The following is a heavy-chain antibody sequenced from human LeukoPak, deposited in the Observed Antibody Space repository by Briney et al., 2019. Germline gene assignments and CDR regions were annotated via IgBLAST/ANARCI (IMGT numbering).Heavy chain of an antibody. CDR3: AKEGSGWYYLDY. CDR2: IESDGTKE. J-gene: IGHJ4*02. D-gene: IGHD6-19*01. V-gene: IGHV3-30*02. Sequence: GGSLRLSCAASGFRFSSYDIHWVRQAPGMGLEWVTFIESDGTKEYYADSVKGRFTISRDNSKNTVYVQMNTLRAEDTAVYYCAKEGSGWYYLDYWGQGTVVTVSS. CDR1: GFRFSSYD.